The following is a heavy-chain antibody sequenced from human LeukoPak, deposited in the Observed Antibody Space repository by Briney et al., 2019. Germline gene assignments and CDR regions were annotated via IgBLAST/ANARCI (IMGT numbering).Heavy chain of an antibody. CDR2: INPNSGAT. CDR3: ASVYSAKVLAQLDY. Sequence: ASVKVSCKASGYTFTDYYIHWMRQAPGQGLEWMGWINPNSGATNYAQKFQGRVTMTRVTSIRTAYMELTILRSDDTAVYYCASVYSAKVLAQLDYWGQGTLVTVSS. CDR1: GYTFTDYY. J-gene: IGHJ4*02. V-gene: IGHV1-2*02. D-gene: IGHD4-11*01.